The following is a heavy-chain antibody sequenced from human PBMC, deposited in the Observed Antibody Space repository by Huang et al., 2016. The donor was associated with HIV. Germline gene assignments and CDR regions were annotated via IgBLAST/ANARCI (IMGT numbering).Heavy chain of an antibody. Sequence: EVQLVQSGAEVNKPGESLKISCKGSGYSFTSYWIGWVRPMPGKGLEWMGIISPGDSDTRDSPSFQGQVTISADKSISTAYLQWSSLKASDTAMYYCARQEHYDILTGYYSPAYWGQGTLVTVSS. CDR2: ISPGDSDT. CDR1: GYSFTSYW. CDR3: ARQEHYDILTGYYSPAY. J-gene: IGHJ4*02. V-gene: IGHV5-51*01. D-gene: IGHD3-9*01.